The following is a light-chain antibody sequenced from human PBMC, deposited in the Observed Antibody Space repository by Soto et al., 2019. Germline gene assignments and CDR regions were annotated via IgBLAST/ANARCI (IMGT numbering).Light chain of an antibody. V-gene: IGLV2-14*01. CDR2: DVS. CDR1: SSDVCGYNY. Sequence: QSALTQPASVSGSPGQSITISCTGTSSDVCGYNYVSWYQQHPGKAPKLMLFDVSSRPSGVSDRFSGSKSGYTASLTISGLQAEDEADYYRCSFTSGATYVFGTGTKLTVL. J-gene: IGLJ1*01. CDR3: CSFTSGATYV.